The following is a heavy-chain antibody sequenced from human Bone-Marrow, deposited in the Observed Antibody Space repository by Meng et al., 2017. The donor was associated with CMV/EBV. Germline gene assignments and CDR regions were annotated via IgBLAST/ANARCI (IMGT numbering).Heavy chain of an antibody. CDR1: GFTFSSYW. V-gene: IGHV3-7*01. CDR3: ARGGAVAGPRGWFDP. D-gene: IGHD6-19*01. Sequence: GESLKISCAASGFTFSSYWMSWVRQAPGKGLEWVANIKQDGSEKYYVDSVKGRFTISRDNAKNSLYLQMNSLRAEDTAVYYCARGGAVAGPRGWFDPCGQGTLVTVSS. J-gene: IGHJ5*02. CDR2: IKQDGSEK.